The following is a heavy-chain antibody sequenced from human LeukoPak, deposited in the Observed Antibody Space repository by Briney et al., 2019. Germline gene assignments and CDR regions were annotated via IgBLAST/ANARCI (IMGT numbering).Heavy chain of an antibody. V-gene: IGHV3-23*01. D-gene: IGHD3/OR15-3a*01. Sequence: TGGSLRLSCAASGFTLSTYAMSWVRQTPGKGLEWVAATSSSDAGTYHADSVRGRFTISRDNSKNTLYLQMISLRVEDAAVYYCAKQHQININYFDSWGQGTLVTVSS. CDR3: AKQHQININYFDS. CDR1: GFTLSTYA. CDR2: TSSSDAGT. J-gene: IGHJ4*02.